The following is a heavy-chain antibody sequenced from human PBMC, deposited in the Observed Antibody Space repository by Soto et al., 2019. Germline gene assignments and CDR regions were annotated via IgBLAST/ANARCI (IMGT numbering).Heavy chain of an antibody. CDR2: INHSGST. V-gene: IGHV4-34*01. CDR1: GGSFSGYY. D-gene: IGHD5-12*01. CDR3: ARRTVGRGSDFDY. J-gene: IGHJ4*02. Sequence: PSETLSLTCAVYGGSFSGYYWSWIRQPPGKGLEWIGEINHSGSTNYNPSLKSRVTISVDTSNNRFSLKLSSVTAADTAVYYCARRTVGRGSDFDYWGQGTLVTVSS.